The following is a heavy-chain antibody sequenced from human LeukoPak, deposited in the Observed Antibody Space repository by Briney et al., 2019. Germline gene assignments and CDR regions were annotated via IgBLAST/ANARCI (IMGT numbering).Heavy chain of an antibody. CDR1: GYTLTSYD. V-gene: IGHV1-8*01. CDR3: TRETPSRYFDY. CDR2: MNPNSGKT. Sequence: ASVKVSCKASGYTLTSYDINWVRQATGQGLEWMGWMNPNSGKTGYARKFQGRITITRNTSISTAYMELSSLRSEDTAVYYCTRETPSRYFDYWGQGTLVTVSS. J-gene: IGHJ4*02. D-gene: IGHD4-23*01.